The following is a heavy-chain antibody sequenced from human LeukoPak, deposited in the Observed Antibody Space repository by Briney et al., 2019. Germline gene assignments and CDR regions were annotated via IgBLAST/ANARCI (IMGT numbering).Heavy chain of an antibody. CDR1: GSTFSSYG. J-gene: IGHJ4*02. Sequence: GGSLRLPCAASGSTFSSYGMHWVRQAPAKGLEWSAVISYDGSNKYYADSVKGRFTISRDNSKNTLYLQMNSLRAEDTAVYYCAKDGSGSPPYYFDYWGQGTLVTVSS. CDR2: ISYDGSNK. CDR3: AKDGSGSPPYYFDY. D-gene: IGHD1-26*01. V-gene: IGHV3-30*18.